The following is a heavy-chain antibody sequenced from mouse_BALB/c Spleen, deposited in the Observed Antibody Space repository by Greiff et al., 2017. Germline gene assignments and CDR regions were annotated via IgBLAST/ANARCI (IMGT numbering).Heavy chain of an antibody. J-gene: IGHJ1*01. CDR3: ARHGNYYGYFDV. CDR2: ISNGGGST. V-gene: IGHV5-12-2*01. D-gene: IGHD2-1*01. Sequence: EVQVVESGGGLVQPGGSLKLSCAASGFTFSSYTMSWVRQTPETRLAWVAYISNGGGSTYYPDTVTSRFPISRDNAKNTLYLQMSSLKSEDTAMYYCARHGNYYGYFDVWGAGTTGTVSS. CDR1: GFTFSSYT.